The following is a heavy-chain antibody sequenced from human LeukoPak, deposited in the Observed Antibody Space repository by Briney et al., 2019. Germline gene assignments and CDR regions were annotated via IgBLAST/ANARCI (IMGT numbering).Heavy chain of an antibody. D-gene: IGHD1-26*01. V-gene: IGHV4-59*01. Sequence: YPSETLSLTCTVSGGSISSYYWSWIRRPPGKGLEWIGYIYYSGSTNYNPSLKSRVTISVDTSKNQFSLKLSSVTAADTAVYYCARAGGYSGRKYYFDYWGQGTLVTVSS. J-gene: IGHJ4*02. CDR2: IYYSGST. CDR3: ARAGGYSGRKYYFDY. CDR1: GGSISSYY.